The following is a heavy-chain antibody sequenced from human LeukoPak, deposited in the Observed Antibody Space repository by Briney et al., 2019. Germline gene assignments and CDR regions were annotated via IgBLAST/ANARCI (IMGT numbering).Heavy chain of an antibody. Sequence: SETLSLTCTVSGGSISGYYWSWIRQPPGRALEWIGYIYYSGSTSYNPSLQSRVTMSVDTSKNQVSLKVDSVTAADTAVYYCARGDVVIYYFDHWGQGTLVTASS. CDR1: GGSISGYY. V-gene: IGHV4-59*01. D-gene: IGHD2-21*01. CDR3: ARGDVVIYYFDH. J-gene: IGHJ4*02. CDR2: IYYSGST.